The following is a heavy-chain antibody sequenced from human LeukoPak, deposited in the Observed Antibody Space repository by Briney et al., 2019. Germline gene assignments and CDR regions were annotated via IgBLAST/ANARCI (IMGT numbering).Heavy chain of an antibody. CDR1: EFTFGDYY. CDR3: ARSSQYYYDSSGYWRN. CDR2: ISSSGSTI. V-gene: IGHV3-11*01. Sequence: GGSLRLSCAASEFTFGDYYMSWIRQAPGKGLEWVSYISSSGSTIYYADSVKGRFTISRDNAKNSLYLQMNSLRAEDTAVYYCARSSQYYYDSSGYWRNWGQGTLVTVSS. J-gene: IGHJ4*02. D-gene: IGHD3-22*01.